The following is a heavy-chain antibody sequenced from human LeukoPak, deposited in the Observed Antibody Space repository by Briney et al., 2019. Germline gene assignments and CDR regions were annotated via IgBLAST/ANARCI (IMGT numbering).Heavy chain of an antibody. CDR3: AREGFRYSRSWHESFDL. J-gene: IGHJ3*01. CDR2: INPNSGGT. D-gene: IGHD6-13*01. V-gene: IGHV1-2*02. Sequence: GASVKVSCTASGYTFTGYYMRWVRQAPGQGLEWMGWINPNSGGTNYAQKFQGRVTMTRDTSISTAYMELSRLRSDDTAMYYCAREGFRYSRSWHESFDLWGQGTMVTVSS. CDR1: GYTFTGYY.